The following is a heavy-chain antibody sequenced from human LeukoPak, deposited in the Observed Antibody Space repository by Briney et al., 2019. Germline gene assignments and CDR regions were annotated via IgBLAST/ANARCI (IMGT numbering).Heavy chain of an antibody. V-gene: IGHV4-61*08. CDR1: GGSISSGDYY. CDR2: IYYSGST. J-gene: IGHJ6*02. D-gene: IGHD5-24*01. CDR3: ARDGYNYGPGIYYYYYGMDV. Sequence: SETLSLTCTVSGGSISSGDYYWSWIRQPPGKGLEWIGYIYYSGSTNYNPSPKSRVTISVDTSKNQYSLKLSSVTAADTAVYYCARDGYNYGPGIYYYYYGMDVWGQGTTVTVSS.